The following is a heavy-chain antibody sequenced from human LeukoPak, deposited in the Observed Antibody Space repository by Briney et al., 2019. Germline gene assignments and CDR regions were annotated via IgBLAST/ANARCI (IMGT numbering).Heavy chain of an antibody. V-gene: IGHV3-7*03. Sequence: GGSLRLSCKASGFTFSSYWMSWVRQAPGQGLEWVPSIKQDRGEKNYGDYLKGRFTITTDNAKNSLYLQMNSLRAEDTAVYYCARLGLYVGNSGGYYYYYKNVWGKGTTVTVSS. CDR3: ARLGLYVGNSGGYYYYYKNV. CDR2: IKQDRGEK. J-gene: IGHJ6*03. CDR1: GFTFSSYW. D-gene: IGHD4-23*01.